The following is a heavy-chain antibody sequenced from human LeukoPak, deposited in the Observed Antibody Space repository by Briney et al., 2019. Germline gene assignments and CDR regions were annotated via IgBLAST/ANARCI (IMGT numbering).Heavy chain of an antibody. CDR2: IFYTGSP. Sequence: SETLSLTCAVSGGSTNNHKWWSWIRQSPGKGLEWLGEIFYTGSPNYNPSFKSRITMSVDKSNNQFSLILTSVTVADTAVYYCARDGNSYYDHWGQGTLVTVTS. D-gene: IGHD4-11*01. V-gene: IGHV4-4*02. CDR3: ARDGNSYYDH. J-gene: IGHJ5*02. CDR1: GGSTNNHKW.